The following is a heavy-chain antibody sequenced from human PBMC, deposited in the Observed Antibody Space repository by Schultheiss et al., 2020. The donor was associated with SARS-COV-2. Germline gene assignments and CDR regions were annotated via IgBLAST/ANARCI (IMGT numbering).Heavy chain of an antibody. D-gene: IGHD3-10*01. V-gene: IGHV1-69*13. Sequence: SVKVSCKASGGTFSSYAISWVRQAPGQGLEWMGGIIPIFGTANYAQKFQGRVTITADESTSTAYMELSSLRSEDTAVYYCASDATMVRGVIMIGYMDVWGKGTTVTVSS. CDR1: GGTFSSYA. CDR2: IIPIFGTA. J-gene: IGHJ6*03. CDR3: ASDATMVRGVIMIGYMDV.